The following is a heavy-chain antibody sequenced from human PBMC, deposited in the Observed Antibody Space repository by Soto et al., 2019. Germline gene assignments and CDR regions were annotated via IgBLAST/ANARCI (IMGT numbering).Heavy chain of an antibody. CDR3: AKDRWGRFLEWLPYGPYYYYGMDV. CDR2: ISGSGGST. D-gene: IGHD3-3*01. J-gene: IGHJ6*02. V-gene: IGHV3-23*01. CDR1: GFTFSSYA. Sequence: GGSLRLSCAASGFTFSSYAMSWVRQAPGKGLEWVSAISGSGGSTYYADSVKGRFTISRDNSKNTLYLQMNSLRAEDTAVYYCAKDRWGRFLEWLPYGPYYYYGMDVWGQGTTVTVSS.